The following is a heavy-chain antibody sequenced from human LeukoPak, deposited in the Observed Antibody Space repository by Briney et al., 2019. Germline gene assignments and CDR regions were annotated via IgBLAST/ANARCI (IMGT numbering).Heavy chain of an antibody. CDR2: ISAYNGNT. CDR1: GYTFTSYG. V-gene: IGHV1-18*01. J-gene: IGHJ4*02. D-gene: IGHD2-2*01. CDR3: ARGRRGSTSPLTEFDY. Sequence: GASVKVSCKASGYTFTSYGISWVRQAPGQGLEWMGWISAYNGNTNYAQKLQGRVTMTTDTSTSTAYMELRSLRSDDTAVYYCARGRRGSTSPLTEFDYWGQGTLVTVSS.